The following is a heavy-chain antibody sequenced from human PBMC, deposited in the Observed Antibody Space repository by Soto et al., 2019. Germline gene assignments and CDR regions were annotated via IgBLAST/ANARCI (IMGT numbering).Heavy chain of an antibody. J-gene: IGHJ4*02. D-gene: IGHD2-15*01. CDR1: GGSVSSGSYY. CDR3: ARLSIVVVVAASTGFDY. V-gene: IGHV4-61*01. CDR2: IYYSGST. Sequence: SETLSLTCTVSGGSVSSGSYYWSWIRQPPGKGLEWIGYIYYSGSTNYNPSLKSRVTISVDTSKNQFSLKLSSVTAADTAVYYCARLSIVVVVAASTGFDYWGQGTLVTVSS.